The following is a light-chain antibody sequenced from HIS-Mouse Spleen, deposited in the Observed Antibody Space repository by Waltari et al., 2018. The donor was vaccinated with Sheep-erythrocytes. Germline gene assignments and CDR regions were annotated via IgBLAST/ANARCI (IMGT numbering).Light chain of an antibody. V-gene: IGLV2-11*01. CDR2: DVS. CDR3: CSYAGSYTVV. Sequence: QSALTQPPSVSGSPGQSVTISCPGTSRDVGGYNHASWYQPHPGKAPKLIIYDVSKRPSGVPDRFSGSKSGNTASLTISGLQAEDEADYYCCSYAGSYTVVFGGGTKLTVL. J-gene: IGLJ2*01. CDR1: SRDVGGYNH.